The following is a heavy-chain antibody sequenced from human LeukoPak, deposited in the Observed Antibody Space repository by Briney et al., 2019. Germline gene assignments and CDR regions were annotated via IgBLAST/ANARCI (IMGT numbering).Heavy chain of an antibody. D-gene: IGHD2-15*01. CDR1: GFTFSSYW. J-gene: IGHJ4*02. CDR2: IRRDGTT. Sequence: GGSLTLSCAASGFTFSSYWIDWVRQAPGKGLVWVSLIRRDGTTSFAASVQGRFTISRDNARNTLYLQMNSLAAEDTAVYYCARDAGQATPFDYWGPGTLVTVSS. V-gene: IGHV3-74*01. CDR3: ARDAGQATPFDY.